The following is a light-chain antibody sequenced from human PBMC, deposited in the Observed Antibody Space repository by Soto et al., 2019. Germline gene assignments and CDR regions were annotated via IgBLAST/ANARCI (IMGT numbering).Light chain of an antibody. CDR3: QQYNNWPPIT. J-gene: IGKJ5*01. V-gene: IGKV3-15*01. CDR1: QSVSSN. CDR2: GAS. Sequence: ERVMTQSAATLSVSPGERATRACRGSQSVSSNLAWYQQKPGQAPRLLIYGASTRATGIPARFSGSGSGTEFTLTISSLQSEDFAVYYCQQYNNWPPITFGQGTRLEI.